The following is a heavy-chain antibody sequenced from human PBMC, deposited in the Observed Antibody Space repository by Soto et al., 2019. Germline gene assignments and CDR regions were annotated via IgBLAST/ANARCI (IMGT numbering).Heavy chain of an antibody. CDR1: GGTFSSYT. CDR2: IIPILGIA. Sequence: SVKVSCKASGGTFSSYTISWVRQAPGQGLEWMGRIIPILGIANYAQKFQGRVTITADKSTSTAYMELSSLRSEDTAVYYCARDATPRPGGTNHDYWGQGTLVTVSS. J-gene: IGHJ4*02. V-gene: IGHV1-69*04. D-gene: IGHD1-1*01. CDR3: ARDATPRPGGTNHDY.